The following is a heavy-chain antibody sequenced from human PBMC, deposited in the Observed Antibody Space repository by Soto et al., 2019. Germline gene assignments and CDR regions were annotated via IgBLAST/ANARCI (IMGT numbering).Heavy chain of an antibody. D-gene: IGHD2-21*02. J-gene: IGHJ3*02. CDR3: ASEGGAYCGGDCPRGAFDI. CDR1: GGTFSSYA. CDR2: IIPIFGTA. Sequence: QVQLVQSGAEVKKPGSSVKVSCKASGGTFSSYAISWVRQAPGQGLEWMGGIIPIFGTANYAQQFQGRVTITADESTSTDYMELSSLRSEDTAVYYCASEGGAYCGGDCPRGAFDIWGQGTMVTVSS. V-gene: IGHV1-69*01.